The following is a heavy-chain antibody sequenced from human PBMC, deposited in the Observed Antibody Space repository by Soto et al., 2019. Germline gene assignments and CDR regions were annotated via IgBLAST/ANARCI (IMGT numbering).Heavy chain of an antibody. CDR1: GFTFSTYA. J-gene: IGHJ4*02. CDR3: VRGEGGWETY. CDR2: ISGSGGST. D-gene: IGHD6-19*01. Sequence: GGSLRLSCAASGFTFSTYAMSWVRQAPGKGLEWVSAISGSGGSTNYADSVKGRFTISRDNSKNTLYLQMNSLRAEDTAVYYCVRGEGGWETYWGQGTLVTVSS. V-gene: IGHV3-23*01.